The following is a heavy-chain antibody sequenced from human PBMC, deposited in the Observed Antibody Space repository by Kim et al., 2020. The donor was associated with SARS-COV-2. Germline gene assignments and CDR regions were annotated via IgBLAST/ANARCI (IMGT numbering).Heavy chain of an antibody. CDR3: VKNARDFHY. V-gene: IGHV3-7*03. CDR1: GFTFSNYW. D-gene: IGHD6-6*01. CDR2: IKQDGSEK. Sequence: GGSLRLSCAASGFTFSNYWMTWVRQAPGKGLEWVANIKQDGSEKHYVDSVKGRFTISRDNAKNSLYLQMNSLRAEDTAVYYCVKNARDFHYWGQGTLVT. J-gene: IGHJ4*02.